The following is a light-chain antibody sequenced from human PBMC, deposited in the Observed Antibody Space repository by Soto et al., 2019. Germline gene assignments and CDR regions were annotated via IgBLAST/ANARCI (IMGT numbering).Light chain of an antibody. CDR3: CSYTTSNTYV. Sequence: SLLTQPASVSWSPGQSITISCLGTSNDVGAYNHVSWYQQHPGKVPKVMIYGVTNRPSGVSNRFSGSKSGNTASLTISGLQAEDEAAYYCCSYTTSNTYVFGTGTKVTVL. CDR1: SNDVGAYNH. J-gene: IGLJ1*01. CDR2: GVT. V-gene: IGLV2-14*01.